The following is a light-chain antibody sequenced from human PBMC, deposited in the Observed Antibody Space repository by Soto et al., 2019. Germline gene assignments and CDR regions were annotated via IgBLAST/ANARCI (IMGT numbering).Light chain of an antibody. CDR2: EVS. CDR3: SSYTSSSALPFV. V-gene: IGLV2-14*01. J-gene: IGLJ1*01. CDR1: SSDVGDYDY. Sequence: QSALTQPASVSGSAGQSITISCTGTSSDVGDYDYVSWYQQKLGKAPKLMIYEVSNRPSGVSNRFSGSKSGNTASLTISGLQADDEADYYCSSYTSSSALPFVFGTGTKVTV.